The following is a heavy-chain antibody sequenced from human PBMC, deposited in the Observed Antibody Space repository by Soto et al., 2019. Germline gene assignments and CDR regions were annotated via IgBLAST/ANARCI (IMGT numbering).Heavy chain of an antibody. V-gene: IGHV4-39*01. D-gene: IGHD6-13*01. Sequence: QLQLQESGPGLVKPSETLSLTCTVSGGSISSSSFHWGWIRQPPGKGLEWIGSIDYSGSTYYSPSLKSRVTVSGDTAKNQFSLKLSSVTAADTAVYYCARRERAAGTDWWFDPWGPGTLVTVSS. CDR2: IDYSGST. CDR1: GGSISSSSFH. J-gene: IGHJ5*02. CDR3: ARRERAAGTDWWFDP.